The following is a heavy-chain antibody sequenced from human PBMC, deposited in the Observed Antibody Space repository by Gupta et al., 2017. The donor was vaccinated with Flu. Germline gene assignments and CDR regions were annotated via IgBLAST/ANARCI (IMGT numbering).Heavy chain of an antibody. V-gene: IGHV3-74*01. CDR2: ISSDGSTT. Sequence: EVKVVESGGGLVHPGGSLRLSCVASEFIFSDYWMHWVRQAPGKGLVWVSRISSDGSTTNYADSVKGRFTISRENAKNTLYLQMNSLGAEDTAVYYCVRVRSSRGWTNWFFDVWGRGALVSVSS. D-gene: IGHD6-19*01. CDR1: EFIFSDYW. J-gene: IGHJ2*01. CDR3: VRVRSSRGWTNWFFDV.